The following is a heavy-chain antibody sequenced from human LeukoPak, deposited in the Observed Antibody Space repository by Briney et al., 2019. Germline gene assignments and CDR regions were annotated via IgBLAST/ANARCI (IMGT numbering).Heavy chain of an antibody. J-gene: IGHJ5*02. CDR3: ARAKDKCFNP. Sequence: GGSLRLSCAASGFTLSSSWMSWVRQAPGKGLEWVAEIKQDGSEKFYVDSVKGRFTISRDNAKNSLYLEMTSLRNEDTAVYHCARAKDKCFNPWGQGTLVTVSS. CDR1: GFTLSSSW. CDR2: IKQDGSEK. V-gene: IGHV3-7*01.